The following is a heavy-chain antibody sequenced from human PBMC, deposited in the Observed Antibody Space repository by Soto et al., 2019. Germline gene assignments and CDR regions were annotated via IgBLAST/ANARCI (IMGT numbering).Heavy chain of an antibody. Sequence: QVQLVQSGAEEKKPGASVKVSCKASGYTFTSYAMHWVRQAPGQRLERMGWINAGNGNTKYSQKFQGIVTITRDTSASTAYMELSSMRSEYTAVYYGSTAYSGYDCHYYSGMDVWGQGTTVTVSS. D-gene: IGHD5-12*01. CDR3: STAYSGYDCHYYSGMDV. V-gene: IGHV1-3*05. CDR2: INAGNGNT. CDR1: GYTFTSYA. J-gene: IGHJ6*01.